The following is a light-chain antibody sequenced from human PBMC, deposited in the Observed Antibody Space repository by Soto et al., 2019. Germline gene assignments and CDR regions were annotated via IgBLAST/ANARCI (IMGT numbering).Light chain of an antibody. V-gene: IGKV3D-15*01. J-gene: IGKJ1*01. CDR2: GAS. Sequence: EIVMTQSPATLSVSPGERATLSCRDSQSVSSNLAWYQQKPGQAPRLIIYGASTRETGIPARFSGSGAGTEFTLTISSLQSEDFEVDYCQQYNNWPRTFGQGTKVDIK. CDR1: QSVSSN. CDR3: QQYNNWPRT.